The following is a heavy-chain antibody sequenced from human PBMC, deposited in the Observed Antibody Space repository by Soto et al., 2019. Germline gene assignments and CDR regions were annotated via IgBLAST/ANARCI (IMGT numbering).Heavy chain of an antibody. CDR3: ARQRTTVVTQAYFDH. D-gene: IGHD2-21*02. CDR1: GESISSSSYY. J-gene: IGHJ4*02. V-gene: IGHV4-39*01. CDR2: IYYSGRT. Sequence: SETLFLTCIVSGESISSSSYYWGWIRQPPGKGLEWIGSIYYSGRTYYNPSFKSRVTISIDTSKNQFSLKLSSVTATDTAVYYCARQRTTVVTQAYFDHWGQGALVTVSS.